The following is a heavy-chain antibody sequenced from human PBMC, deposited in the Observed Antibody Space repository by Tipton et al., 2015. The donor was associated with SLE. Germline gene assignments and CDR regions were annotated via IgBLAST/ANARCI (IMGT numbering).Heavy chain of an antibody. Sequence: TLSLTCTVSGGSIHSGGYYWTWIRQPAGKGLEWIGRIYTRGSTDYNPSLKSRVTISVDTSKNQFSLKLSSVTAADTALYYCARVLGSRYCTNGVCSSPYYYYYYMDVWGKGTSVTVSS. J-gene: IGHJ6*03. CDR2: IYTRGST. D-gene: IGHD2-8*01. V-gene: IGHV4-61*02. CDR1: GGSIHSGGYY. CDR3: ARVLGSRYCTNGVCSSPYYYYYYMDV.